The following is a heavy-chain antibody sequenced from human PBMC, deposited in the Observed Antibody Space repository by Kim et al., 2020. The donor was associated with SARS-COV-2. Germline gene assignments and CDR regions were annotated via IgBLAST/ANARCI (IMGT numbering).Heavy chain of an antibody. CDR2: INHSGST. V-gene: IGHV4-34*01. Sequence: SETLSLTCAVYGGSFSGYYWSWIRQPPGKGLEWIGEINHSGSTNYNPSLKSRVNISVDTSKNQFSLKLSSVTAADTAVYYCARVGYSYDPDYWGQGTLVTVSS. CDR3: ARVGYSYDPDY. D-gene: IGHD5-18*01. CDR1: GGSFSGYY. J-gene: IGHJ4*02.